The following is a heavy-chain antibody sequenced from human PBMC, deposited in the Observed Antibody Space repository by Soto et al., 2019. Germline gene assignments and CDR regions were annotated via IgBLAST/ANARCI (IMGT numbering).Heavy chain of an antibody. J-gene: IGHJ6*02. Sequence: QVQLVQSGAEVKKPGSSVKVSCTASGGTFSGYAISWVRQAPGQGLEWLGGIIPIFGTANYAQKFQGRVTITADESTSTAYMELSSLRSEDTAVYYCARDSGVVITPYYYYGMDVWGQGTTVTVSS. CDR1: GGTFSGYA. V-gene: IGHV1-69*01. D-gene: IGHD3-22*01. CDR3: ARDSGVVITPYYYYGMDV. CDR2: IIPIFGTA.